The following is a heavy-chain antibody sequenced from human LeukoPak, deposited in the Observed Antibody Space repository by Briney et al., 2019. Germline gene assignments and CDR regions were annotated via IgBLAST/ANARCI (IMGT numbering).Heavy chain of an antibody. D-gene: IGHD5-18*01. CDR3: VRCYTRQSWYFDL. CDR2: IKPDESEK. Sequence: PGGSLRLSCAASGFTFSSYWMSWVRQAPGKGLEWVANIKPDESEKYYLDSVKGRFTVSRDNARNSLFLQMDSLRAEDTAVYYCVRCYTRQSWYFDLWGRGTLVTVSS. J-gene: IGHJ2*01. V-gene: IGHV3-7*01. CDR1: GFTFSSYW.